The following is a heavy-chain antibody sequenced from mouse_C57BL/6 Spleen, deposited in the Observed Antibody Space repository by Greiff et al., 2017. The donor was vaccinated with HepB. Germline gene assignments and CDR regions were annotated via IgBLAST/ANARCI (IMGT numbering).Heavy chain of an antibody. Sequence: QVQLQESGAELARPGASVKLSCKASGYTFTSYGISWVKQRTGQGLEWIGEIYPRSGNTYYNEKFKGKATLTADKSSSTAYMELRSLTSEDSAVYFCARGPIYYRLDYWGQGTTLTVSS. J-gene: IGHJ2*01. CDR2: IYPRSGNT. CDR3: ARGPIYYRLDY. D-gene: IGHD1-1*01. CDR1: GYTFTSYG. V-gene: IGHV1-81*01.